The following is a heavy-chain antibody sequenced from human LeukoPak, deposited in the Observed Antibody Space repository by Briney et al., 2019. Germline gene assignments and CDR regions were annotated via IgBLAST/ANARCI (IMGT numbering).Heavy chain of an antibody. CDR1: GYTFTSYG. Sequence: GASVKVSCKASGYTFTSYGISWVRQAPGQGLEWMGWISAYNGNTNYAQKLQGRVTMTTDTSTSTAYMELRSLKSDDTAVYYSAIDRIGTPTPSFAGWGQGTLVTVSS. CDR3: AIDRIGTPTPSFAG. D-gene: IGHD2-15*01. V-gene: IGHV1-18*01. J-gene: IGHJ4*01. CDR2: ISAYNGNT.